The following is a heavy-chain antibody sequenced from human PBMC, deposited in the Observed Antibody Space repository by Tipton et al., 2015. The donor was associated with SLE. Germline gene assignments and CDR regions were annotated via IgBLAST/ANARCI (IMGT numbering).Heavy chain of an antibody. J-gene: IGHJ3*02. CDR1: GFTFSSYA. CDR2: VYAGGSNS. CDR3: ARDKPYDI. Sequence: SLRLSCAASGFTFSSYAMSWVRQAPGMGLEWVSTVYAGGSNSYYTDSVKSRFTISRDDSKHTLFLQMNSLRAADTAVYYCARDKPYDIWGQGTMVTVSS. V-gene: IGHV3-23*03.